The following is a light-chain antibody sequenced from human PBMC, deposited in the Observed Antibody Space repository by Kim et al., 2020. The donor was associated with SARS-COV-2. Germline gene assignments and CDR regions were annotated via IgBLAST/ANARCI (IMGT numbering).Light chain of an antibody. CDR2: NDS. Sequence: EKTAQLPCGGNNSGMQGVHWYPQKPGLALVLVVHNDSDPPSGTPERFSVSKSGDTATLVNRGVETGEEADYYCQVWDTISDHEVFGGGTKLTVL. J-gene: IGLJ3*02. CDR1: NSGMQG. CDR3: QVWDTISDHEV. V-gene: IGLV3-21*03.